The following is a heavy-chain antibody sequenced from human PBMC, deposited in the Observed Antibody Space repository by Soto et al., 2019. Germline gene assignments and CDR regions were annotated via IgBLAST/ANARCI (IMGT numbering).Heavy chain of an antibody. Sequence: EVQLVESGGGLVQPGGSLRLSCAASGFTFSGYWMGWVRQAPGKGLEWVATIMKDGGVKKYVDSVKGRFTISRDNAKNPRFLQMTSLRAEDTAVYYCARDSDYYKADYWGQGTLGTVSS. CDR2: IMKDGGVK. CDR3: ARDSDYYKADY. J-gene: IGHJ4*02. D-gene: IGHD2-21*02. CDR1: GFTFSGYW. V-gene: IGHV3-7*01.